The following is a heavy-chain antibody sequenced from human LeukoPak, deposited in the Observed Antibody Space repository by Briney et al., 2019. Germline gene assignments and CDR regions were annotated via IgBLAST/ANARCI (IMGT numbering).Heavy chain of an antibody. V-gene: IGHV1-18*01. CDR1: GYTLGG. CDR3: ARVSRSSGWYGDY. CDR2: IGSYNGNT. J-gene: IGHJ4*02. D-gene: IGHD6-19*01. Sequence: GASVKVSCKASGYTLGGISWVRQAPGQGLEWMGWIGSYNGNTNYAQKLQGRVTMTTDTSTSTAYMELRSLRSDDTAVYYCARVSRSSGWYGDYWGQGTLVTVSS.